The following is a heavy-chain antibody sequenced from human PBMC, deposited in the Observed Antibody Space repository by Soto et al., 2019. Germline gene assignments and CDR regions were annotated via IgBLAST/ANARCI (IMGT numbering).Heavy chain of an antibody. V-gene: IGHV4-4*02. CDR1: GGSITTGVL. Sequence: VQLTESGPGLVRPSGTLSLTCDVSGGSITTGVLWTWVRQFPGRGLEWIGEIVHDGHTNYNPSLSGRVTMSVDLSNSQFSLNVASVNAADTAVYFCAGGRDYDYWGQGTLVTVSS. CDR3: AGGRDYDY. D-gene: IGHD1-26*01. J-gene: IGHJ4*02. CDR2: IVHDGHT.